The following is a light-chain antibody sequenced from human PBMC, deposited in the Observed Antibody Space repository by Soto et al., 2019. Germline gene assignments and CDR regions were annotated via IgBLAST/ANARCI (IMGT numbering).Light chain of an antibody. CDR2: LNSDGSH. V-gene: IGLV4-69*01. CDR1: SGHNNYA. Sequence: QSVLTQSPSASASMGDSVKLTCTLSSGHNNYAIAWHQQQPEKGPRYLMKLNSDGSHSKGDGIPDRFSGSSSGTERYLTISSLQSEDEADYYCQTWGTGIVVFGGGTKLTVL. CDR3: QTWGTGIVV. J-gene: IGLJ2*01.